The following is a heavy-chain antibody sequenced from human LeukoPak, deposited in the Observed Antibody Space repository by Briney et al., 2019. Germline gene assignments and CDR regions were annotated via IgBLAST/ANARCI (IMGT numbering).Heavy chain of an antibody. CDR3: ARDGNFWSAGTGNWFDP. CDR1: GGSISSGSYY. V-gene: IGHV4-61*02. Sequence: PSETLSLTCTVSGGSISSGSYYWSWIRQPAGKGLEWIGRIYTSGSTNYNPSLKSRVTISVDTSKNQFSLKLCSVTAADTAVYYCARDGNFWSAGTGNWFDPWGQGTLVTVSS. CDR2: IYTSGST. J-gene: IGHJ5*02. D-gene: IGHD3-3*01.